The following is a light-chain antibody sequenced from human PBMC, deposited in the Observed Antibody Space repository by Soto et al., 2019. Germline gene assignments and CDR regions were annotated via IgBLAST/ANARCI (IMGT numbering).Light chain of an antibody. CDR1: QGITNY. CDR3: QKYNSAPLT. V-gene: IGKV1-27*01. Sequence: DIQMTQSPSSLSASVGDRVTITCRASQGITNYLAWYQQKPGKVPKLLIYAASTLQSGVPSRFSGSGSGTDFTLIISSLQPEDVATYYCQKYNSAPLTFGGGNKVEIK. J-gene: IGKJ4*02. CDR2: AAS.